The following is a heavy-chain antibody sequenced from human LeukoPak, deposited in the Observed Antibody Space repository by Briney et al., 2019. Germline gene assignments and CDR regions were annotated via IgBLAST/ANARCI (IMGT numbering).Heavy chain of an antibody. D-gene: IGHD3-10*01. CDR2: MYYNENT. CDR1: GDSLGGFF. CDR3: ARGVMVRGLGVFVSPDHYLDV. Sequence: SETLSLTCTVSGDSLGGFFWSWIRQTPGKGLEWIGYMYYNENTEYNPSLTSGVAISVDTCKNKCSLRLRSVTAADTAVYYCARGVMVRGLGVFVSPDHYLDVWGKGTTVTIS. J-gene: IGHJ6*03. V-gene: IGHV4-59*01.